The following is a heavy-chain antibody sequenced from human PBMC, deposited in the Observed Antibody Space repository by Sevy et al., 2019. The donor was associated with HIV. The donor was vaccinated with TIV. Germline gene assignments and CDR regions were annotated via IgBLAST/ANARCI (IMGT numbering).Heavy chain of an antibody. CDR2: IYLTGTT. Sequence: SETLSLTCSVSGFSISSGYFWGWVRQPPGKGLEWIGSIYLTGTTYYNPSLKRRVTISVDTSKNQISLRLSSVTAADAAVYYCARVLLRLGELSSMDSWGQGTPVTVS. V-gene: IGHV4-38-2*02. CDR1: GFSISSGYF. J-gene: IGHJ4*02. D-gene: IGHD3-16*02. CDR3: ARVLLRLGELSSMDS.